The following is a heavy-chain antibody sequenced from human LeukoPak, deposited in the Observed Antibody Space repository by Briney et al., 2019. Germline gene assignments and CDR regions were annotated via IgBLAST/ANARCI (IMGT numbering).Heavy chain of an antibody. CDR3: ARRDSSGYYNV. Sequence: SETLSLTCAVYGGSFSGYYWSWIRQPPGKGLEWIGEINHSGSTNYNPSLKSRVTISVDTSKNQFSLKLSSVTAADTAVYYCARRDSSGYYNVWGQGTLVTVSS. J-gene: IGHJ4*02. V-gene: IGHV4-34*01. D-gene: IGHD3-22*01. CDR2: INHSGST. CDR1: GGSFSGYY.